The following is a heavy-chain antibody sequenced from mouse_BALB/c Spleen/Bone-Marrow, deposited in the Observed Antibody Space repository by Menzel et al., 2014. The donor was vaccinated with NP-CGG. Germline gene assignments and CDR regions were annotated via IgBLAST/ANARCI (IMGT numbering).Heavy chain of an antibody. D-gene: IGHD4-1*01. J-gene: IGHJ2*01. CDR3: ARAFWDYFDY. Sequence: EVKVEESGPGLVKPSQSLSLTCSVTGYSITSGYYWNWIRQFPGNKLEWMGYINYDGSNKYNPSLKNRISITRDTSRNQFFLKLNSVTTEDTATYYCARAFWDYFDYWGQGTTLTVSS. CDR2: INYDGSN. V-gene: IGHV3-6*02. CDR1: GYSITSGYY.